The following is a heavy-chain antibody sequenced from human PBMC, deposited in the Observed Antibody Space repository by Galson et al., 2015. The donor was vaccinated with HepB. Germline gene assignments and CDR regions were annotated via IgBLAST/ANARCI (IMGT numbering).Heavy chain of an antibody. CDR2: IDPSDSYT. V-gene: IGHV5-10-1*01. CDR3: ARHDGGYCSGGSCYGVYNWFDP. CDR1: GYSFTSYW. J-gene: IGHJ5*02. Sequence: QSGAEVKKPWESLRISCKGSGYSFTSYWISWVRQMPGKGLEWMGRIDPSDSYTNYSPSFQGHVTISADKSISTAYLQWSSLKASDTAMYYCARHDGGYCSGGSCYGVYNWFDPWGQGTLVTVSS. D-gene: IGHD2-15*01.